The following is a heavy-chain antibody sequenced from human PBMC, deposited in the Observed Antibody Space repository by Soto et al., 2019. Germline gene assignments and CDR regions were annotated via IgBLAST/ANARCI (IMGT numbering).Heavy chain of an antibody. CDR1: GYSFTSYW. CDR2: IYPGDSDT. CDR3: ARQNPISVRPAGSDAFDI. D-gene: IGHD6-19*01. Sequence: GESLKISCKGSGYSFTSYWIGWVRQMPGKGLEWMGIIYPGDSDTRYSPSFQGQVTISADKSISTAYLQWSSLKASDTAMYYCARQNPISVRPAGSDAFDIWGQGTMVTVSS. V-gene: IGHV5-51*01. J-gene: IGHJ3*02.